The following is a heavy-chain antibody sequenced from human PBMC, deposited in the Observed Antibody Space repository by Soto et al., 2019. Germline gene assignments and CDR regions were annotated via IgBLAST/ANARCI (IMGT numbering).Heavy chain of an antibody. Sequence: PGGSLRLSCAVSGFTFSSHWMHWVRQAAGKGLVWVSRINSDGSSTNYADSVKGRFTISRDNAKNSLYLQMNSLRAEDTAVYFCAREWDGDGYNSGWFDPWGQGTLVTVSS. J-gene: IGHJ5*02. CDR2: INSDGSST. V-gene: IGHV3-74*01. CDR1: GFTFSSHW. CDR3: AREWDGDGYNSGWFDP. D-gene: IGHD5-12*01.